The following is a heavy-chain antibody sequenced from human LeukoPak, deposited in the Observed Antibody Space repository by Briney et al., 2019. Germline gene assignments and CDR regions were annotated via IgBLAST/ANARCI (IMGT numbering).Heavy chain of an antibody. Sequence: KPSETLSLTCTVSGGTISSYYWNWIRQPPGKGLEWIGYIYYSGSTNYNPSLNSRVTISLDTSKNQFSLRLRSLTAADTAVYYCARRYTASPGERFDYWGQGTLVTVSS. CDR1: GGTISSYY. CDR3: ARRYTASPGERFDY. CDR2: IYYSGST. V-gene: IGHV4-59*08. J-gene: IGHJ4*02. D-gene: IGHD2-2*02.